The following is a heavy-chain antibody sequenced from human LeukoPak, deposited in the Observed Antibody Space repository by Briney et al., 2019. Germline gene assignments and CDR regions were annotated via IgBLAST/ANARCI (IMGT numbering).Heavy chain of an antibody. V-gene: IGHV1-2*02. CDR2: INPNSGGT. CDR1: GYSFTGYY. D-gene: IGHD4-17*01. Sequence: ASVQVSCKASGYSFTGYYMHWVRQAPGQGLEWMGWINPNSGGTNYAQKFQGRVTMTRDTSISTAYMELNSLRSDDTAVYCCAIEADYDCFDPWGQGTLVTVSS. CDR3: AIEADYDCFDP. J-gene: IGHJ5*02.